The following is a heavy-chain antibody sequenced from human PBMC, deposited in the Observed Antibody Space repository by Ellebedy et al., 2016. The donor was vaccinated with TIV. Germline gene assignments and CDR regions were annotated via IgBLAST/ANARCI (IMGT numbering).Heavy chain of an antibody. CDR1: GFTFSSYG. Sequence: GESLKISXAASGFTFSSYGMNWVRQAPGKGLEWVSSISTSGRAIYYTDSLQGRFTISRDNAKNSLYLQMDSLKAEDTAVYYCAGVDTSMTARNYYFDLWGRGTLVTVSS. J-gene: IGHJ2*01. V-gene: IGHV3-21*06. D-gene: IGHD1-7*01. CDR2: ISTSGRAI. CDR3: AGVDTSMTARNYYFDL.